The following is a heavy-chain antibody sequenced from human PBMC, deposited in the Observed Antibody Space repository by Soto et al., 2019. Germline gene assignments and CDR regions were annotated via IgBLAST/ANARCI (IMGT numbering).Heavy chain of an antibody. Sequence: GGSLRLSCAASGFTVSSNYMSWVRQAPGKGLEWVSRINSDGSSTSYADSVKGRFTISRDNAKNTLYLQMNSLRAEDTAVYYCARDRGSGSYLDYFDYWGQGTLVTVSS. D-gene: IGHD1-26*01. J-gene: IGHJ4*02. CDR1: GFTVSSNY. CDR2: INSDGSST. CDR3: ARDRGSGSYLDYFDY. V-gene: IGHV3-74*01.